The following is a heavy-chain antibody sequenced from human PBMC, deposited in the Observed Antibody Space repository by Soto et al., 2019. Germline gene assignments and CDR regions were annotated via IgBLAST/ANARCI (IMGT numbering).Heavy chain of an antibody. CDR2: IYHSGST. Sequence: SETLSLTCTVSGYSISSGYYWGWIRQPPGKGLEWIGSIYHSGSTYYNPSLKSRVTISVDTSKNQFSLKLSSVTAADTAVYYCASLTTVTNWYYYYGMDVWGQGTTVTVSS. J-gene: IGHJ6*02. V-gene: IGHV4-38-2*02. CDR3: ASLTTVTNWYYYYGMDV. CDR1: GYSISSGYY. D-gene: IGHD4-4*01.